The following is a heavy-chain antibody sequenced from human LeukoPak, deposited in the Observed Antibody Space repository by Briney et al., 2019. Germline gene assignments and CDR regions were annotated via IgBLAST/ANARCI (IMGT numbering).Heavy chain of an antibody. CDR1: GYTFSNYG. V-gene: IGHV1-18*04. J-gene: IGHJ4*02. CDR2: TSYNCNT. Sequence: ASVKVSFTSSGYTFSNYGISWVRQPPALGLEWMGLTSYNCNTNYEQKFQDRVNMTTDTSTVTAYMEWRSLESDDTAVYYCARHSGSGWQGLGYWGQGTLVTVSS. D-gene: IGHD6-19*01. CDR3: ARHSGSGWQGLGY.